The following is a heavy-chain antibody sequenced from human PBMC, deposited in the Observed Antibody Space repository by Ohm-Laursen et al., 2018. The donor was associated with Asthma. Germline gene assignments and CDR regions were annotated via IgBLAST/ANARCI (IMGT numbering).Heavy chain of an antibody. CDR2: INSVFGTT. CDR3: ARDSWGAVAGT. CDR1: GGTLGTSV. V-gene: IGHV1-69*13. Sequence: ASVKVSCKSLGGTLGTSVIGWVRQAPGQGLEWMGGINSVFGTTTYPQKFQDRVTITADDSTSTVYMELSSLRSEDTAVYYCARDSWGAVAGTWGQGTLVTVSS. D-gene: IGHD6-19*01. J-gene: IGHJ4*02.